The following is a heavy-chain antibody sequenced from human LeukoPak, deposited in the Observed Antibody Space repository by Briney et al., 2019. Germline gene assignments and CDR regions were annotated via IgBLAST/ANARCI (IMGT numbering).Heavy chain of an antibody. J-gene: IGHJ4*02. Sequence: PGGSLTLSCAASGFTFSVYAMSWVRQPAGKGLEWVSGISCSGANTHYADSEEGRFTISRDSSKNTLYLQMSRMRAEDAATYYCAKDGSGSYCPDYWGQGTLVTVSS. D-gene: IGHD1-26*01. CDR3: AKDGSGSYCPDY. CDR2: ISCSGANT. CDR1: GFTFSVYA. V-gene: IGHV3-23*01.